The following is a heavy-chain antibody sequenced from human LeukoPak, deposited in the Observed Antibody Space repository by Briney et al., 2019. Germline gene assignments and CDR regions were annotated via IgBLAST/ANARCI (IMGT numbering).Heavy chain of an antibody. D-gene: IGHD6-19*01. J-gene: IGHJ5*02. Sequence: GGTLRLSCAAPGFTFSSYGMSWVRQAPGKGLEWVSAISGSGGSTYYADSVKGRFTISRDNSKNTLYLQMNSLRAQDTAVYYCAKDPVMYSSGPVGFDPWGQGTLVTVSS. V-gene: IGHV3-23*01. CDR2: ISGSGGST. CDR3: AKDPVMYSSGPVGFDP. CDR1: GFTFSSYG.